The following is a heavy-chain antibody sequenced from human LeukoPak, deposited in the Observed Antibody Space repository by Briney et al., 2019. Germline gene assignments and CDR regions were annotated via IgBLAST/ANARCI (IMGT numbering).Heavy chain of an antibody. CDR1: GYTLTELS. V-gene: IGHV1-24*01. CDR3: ATDLPFEYSSSSGYFVY. D-gene: IGHD6-6*01. CDR2: FDPEDGET. J-gene: IGHJ4*02. Sequence: ASVKVSCKVSGYTLTELSMHWVRQAPGKGLEWMGGFDPEDGETIYAQKFQGRVTMTEDTSTDTAYMELSSLRSEDTAVYYRATDLPFEYSSSSGYFVYWGQGTLVTVSS.